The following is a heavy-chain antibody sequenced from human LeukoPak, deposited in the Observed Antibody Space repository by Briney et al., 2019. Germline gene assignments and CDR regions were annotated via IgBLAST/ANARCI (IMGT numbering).Heavy chain of an antibody. CDR3: AKDGGLWVSAHWGDS. CDR2: IWYDGSNK. CDR1: GFTFSSYG. J-gene: IGHJ4*02. D-gene: IGHD7-27*01. Sequence: GGSLRLSCAASGFTFSSYGMHWVRQAPGKGLEWVAVIWYDGSNKYYADSVKGRFTISRDNSKNTLFLQMNSLRAEDTAVYYCAKDGGLWVSAHWGDSWGRGTLVTVSS. V-gene: IGHV3-33*06.